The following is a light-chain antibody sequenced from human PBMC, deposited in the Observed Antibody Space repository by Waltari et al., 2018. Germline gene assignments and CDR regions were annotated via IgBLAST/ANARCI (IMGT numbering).Light chain of an antibody. CDR2: VNSDGSH. CDR3: QTGGHGTWV. V-gene: IGLV4-69*01. J-gene: IGLJ3*02. CDR1: SGHINNV. Sequence: QLVLTQSPSASASLGASVKLTCTLSSGHINNVIAWLQQRPEKGPRYLMKVNSDGSHNKGDDTPDRFSGSGSGAERYLSISSLQSEDETDYIGQTGGHGTWVFGGGTKLTVL.